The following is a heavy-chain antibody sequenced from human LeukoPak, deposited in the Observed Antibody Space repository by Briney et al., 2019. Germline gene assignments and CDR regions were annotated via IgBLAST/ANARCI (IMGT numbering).Heavy chain of an antibody. J-gene: IGHJ3*02. D-gene: IGHD2-15*01. V-gene: IGHV3-23*01. CDR2: ISGSGGST. CDR1: GFTFSSYA. CDR3: ARGISFSRVAKDAFDI. Sequence: GGSLRLSCAASGFTFSSYAMSWVRQAPGKGLEWVSAISGSGGSTYYADSVKGRFTISRDNSKNTLYLQMNSLRAEDTAVYYCARGISFSRVAKDAFDIWGQGTMVTVSS.